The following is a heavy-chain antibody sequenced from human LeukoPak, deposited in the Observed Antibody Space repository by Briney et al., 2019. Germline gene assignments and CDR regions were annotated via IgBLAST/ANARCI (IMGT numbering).Heavy chain of an antibody. CDR1: GFTFSSYS. CDR2: ISSSSSYI. D-gene: IGHD3-22*01. Sequence: GGSLRLSCAASGFTFSSYSMNWVRQAPGKGLEWVSSISSSSSYIYYADSVKGRFTISRDNAKNTLYLQMNSLRAEDTAVYYCASYGTYYYDSSGWRGYAFDIWGQGTMVTVSS. J-gene: IGHJ3*02. CDR3: ASYGTYYYDSSGWRGYAFDI. V-gene: IGHV3-21*01.